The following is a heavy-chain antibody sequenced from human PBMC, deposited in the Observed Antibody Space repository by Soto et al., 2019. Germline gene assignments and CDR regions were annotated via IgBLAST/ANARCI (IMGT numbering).Heavy chain of an antibody. J-gene: IGHJ3*02. CDR2: ISGSGGST. V-gene: IGHV3-23*01. Sequence: PGGSLRLSCAASGFTFSSYAMSWVRQAPGKGLEWVSAISGSGGSTYYADSVKGRFTISRDNSKNTLYLQMNSLRAEDTAVYYCAKDLQSTMIVVVITQGDAFDIWGQGTMVTVSS. CDR1: GFTFSSYA. CDR3: AKDLQSTMIVVVITQGDAFDI. D-gene: IGHD3-22*01.